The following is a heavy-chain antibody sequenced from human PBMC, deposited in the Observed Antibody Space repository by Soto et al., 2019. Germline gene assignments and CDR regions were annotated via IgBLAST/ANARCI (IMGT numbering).Heavy chain of an antibody. V-gene: IGHV6-1*01. CDR3: ARDRGASSSSGYYYGMDV. CDR2: TYYRSKWYN. D-gene: IGHD6-6*01. Sequence: PTRALACAIPGYSVSSNSTSWNVIRRCASRGLEWLGRTYYRSKWYNDYAVSVKSRITINPDTSKNQFSLQLNSVTPEATAVYYSARDRGASSSSGYYYGMDVWGQGTTVTVSS. CDR1: GYSVSSNSTS. J-gene: IGHJ6*02.